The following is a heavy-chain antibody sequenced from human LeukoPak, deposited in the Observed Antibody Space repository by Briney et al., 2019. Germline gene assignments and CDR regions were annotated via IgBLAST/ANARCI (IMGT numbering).Heavy chain of an antibody. CDR1: GYTFTSYG. J-gene: IGHJ2*01. V-gene: IGHV1-18*01. CDR3: ARDITATTRYDWYFDL. CDR2: ISAYNGNT. Sequence: VASVKVSCKASGYTFTSYGISWVRQAPGQGLEWMGWISAYNGNTNYPQKPQGRVTMTTTTYTSKAYMELRRLRSDDTAVYYCARDITATTRYDWYFDLWGRGTLVTVSS. D-gene: IGHD1-7*01.